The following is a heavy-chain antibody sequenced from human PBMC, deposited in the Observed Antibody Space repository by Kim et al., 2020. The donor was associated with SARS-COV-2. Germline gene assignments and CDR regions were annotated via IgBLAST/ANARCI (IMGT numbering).Heavy chain of an antibody. D-gene: IGHD6-19*01. V-gene: IGHV4-34*01. CDR2: INHSGST. CDR3: ARAAVAGFDY. CDR1: GGSFSGYY. Sequence: SETLSLTCAVYGGSFSGYYWSWIRQPPGKGLEWIGEINHSGSTNYNPSLKSRVTISVDTSKNQFSLKLSSVTAADTAVYYCARAAVAGFDYWGQGTLVTVSS. J-gene: IGHJ4*02.